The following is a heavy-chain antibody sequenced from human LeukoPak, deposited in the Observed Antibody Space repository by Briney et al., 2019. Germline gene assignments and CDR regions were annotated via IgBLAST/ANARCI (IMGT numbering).Heavy chain of an antibody. V-gene: IGHV3-48*03. CDR3: ALLAVASDFDY. CDR1: GFPFSIYE. Sequence: GGSLRLSCAVSGFPFSIYEMNWVRQAPGKGLEWVSNIGSSGTTRYYADSVKGRFSISRDNAKNSLYLQMNSLRVEDRGVYYCALLAVASDFDYWGQGALVTVSS. D-gene: IGHD6-19*01. CDR2: IGSSGTTR. J-gene: IGHJ4*02.